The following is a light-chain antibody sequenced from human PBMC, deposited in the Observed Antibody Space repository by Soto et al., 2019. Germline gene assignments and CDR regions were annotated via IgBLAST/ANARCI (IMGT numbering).Light chain of an antibody. CDR1: SSDVGDYNY. Sequence: QSVLTQPPSVSGSPGQSVTISCTGTSSDVGDYNYVSWYQQHPGKAPTLMIYEVTKRPSGVPDRFSGSKSGNTAFLTVSGLQAEDEAHYYCSSYNGSNNLVFGGGTKLPS. J-gene: IGLJ3*02. CDR3: SSYNGSNNLV. CDR2: EVT. V-gene: IGLV2-8*01.